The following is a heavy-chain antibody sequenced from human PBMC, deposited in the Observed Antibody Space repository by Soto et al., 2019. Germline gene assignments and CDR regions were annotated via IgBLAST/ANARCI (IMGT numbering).Heavy chain of an antibody. CDR1: GFTFSNAW. V-gene: IGHV3-15*01. Sequence: GESLKISCAASGFTFSNAWMSWVRQAPGKGLEWVGRIKSKTDGGTTDYAAPVKGRFTISRDDSKNTLYLQMNSLKTEDTAVYYCTLHRTGVTTYYFDYWGQGTLVTVSS. J-gene: IGHJ4*02. CDR3: TLHRTGVTTYYFDY. CDR2: IKSKTDGGTT. D-gene: IGHD2-21*02.